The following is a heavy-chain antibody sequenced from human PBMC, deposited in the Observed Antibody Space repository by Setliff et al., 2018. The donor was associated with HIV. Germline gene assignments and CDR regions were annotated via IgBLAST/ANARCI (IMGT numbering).Heavy chain of an antibody. CDR1: GGSFSGYF. D-gene: IGHD3-22*01. J-gene: IGHJ3*02. CDR3: ARVGDFYDTSGYYSILDAFDI. Sequence: SETLSLTCAVYGGSFSGYFWTWIRQPPQKRLEWIGEINHSGDTNYNPSLKSRVTISADTSKNQFSLKLSSVTAADTAVYYCARVGDFYDTSGYYSILDAFDIWGQGTMVTVSS. CDR2: INHSGDT. V-gene: IGHV4-34*01.